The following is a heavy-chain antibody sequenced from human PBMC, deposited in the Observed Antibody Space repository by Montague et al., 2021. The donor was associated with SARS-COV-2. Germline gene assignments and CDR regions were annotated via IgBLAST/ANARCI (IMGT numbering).Heavy chain of an antibody. CDR1: GLTFSDTY. V-gene: IGHV3-11*01. J-gene: IGHJ4*02. CDR3: ARARGRGPAGYFDY. CDR2: ISNSAESI. Sequence: SLRLSCAASGLTFSDTYMSWIRQAPGKGLEWISYISNSAESISYADSVKGRFTISWDNAKNSLFLQMNSLRDEDTAVYYCARARGRGPAGYFDYWGQGTLVTVSS. D-gene: IGHD3-16*01.